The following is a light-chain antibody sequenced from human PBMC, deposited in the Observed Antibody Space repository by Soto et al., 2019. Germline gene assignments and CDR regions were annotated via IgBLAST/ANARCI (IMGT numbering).Light chain of an antibody. Sequence: QSVLTQPPSASGTPGQRVTISCSGGSSNIGDNTVNWYQQLPGTAPKLLIYSNTQRPSGVPDLFSGSKSGTSASLAISGLQSEDEADYYCAAWDDSLFWVFGGGTKVTVL. CDR2: SNT. J-gene: IGLJ3*02. CDR1: SSNIGDNT. V-gene: IGLV1-44*01. CDR3: AAWDDSLFWV.